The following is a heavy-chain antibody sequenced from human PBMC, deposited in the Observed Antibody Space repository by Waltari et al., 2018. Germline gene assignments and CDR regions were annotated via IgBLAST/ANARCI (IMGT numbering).Heavy chain of an antibody. J-gene: IGHJ4*02. D-gene: IGHD3-9*01. CDR1: GFTFKKYE. V-gene: IGHV3-48*03. CDR2: ISTGGSTI. CDR3: ASSNDTTGYYLDY. Sequence: EVQLVESGGGLVQPGGSLRLSCVTSGFTFKKYEMNWVRQAPGKGLEWVSYISTGGSTIHHADSVKGRFTISRDNAENSLYLEMNSLRAEDTAVYYCASSNDTTGYYLDYWGQGTLVTVFS.